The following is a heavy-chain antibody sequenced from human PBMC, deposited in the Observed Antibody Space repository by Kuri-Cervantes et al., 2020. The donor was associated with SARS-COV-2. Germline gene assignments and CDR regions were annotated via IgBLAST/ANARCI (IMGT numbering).Heavy chain of an antibody. V-gene: IGHV4-59*11. J-gene: IGHJ4*02. CDR1: GGSISSHY. CDR3: ARGPNFDWSH. Sequence: SETLSLTCTVSGGSISSHYWSWIRQPPGKGLEWIGYTYYSGSTNYNPSLKSRVTISVDTSKNQFSLKLSSVSAADTAVYYCARGPNFDWSHWGQGTLVTVSS. CDR2: TYYSGST. D-gene: IGHD3-9*01.